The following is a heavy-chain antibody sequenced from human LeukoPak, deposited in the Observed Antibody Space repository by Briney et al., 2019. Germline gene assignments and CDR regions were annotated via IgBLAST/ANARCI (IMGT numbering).Heavy chain of an antibody. CDR3: ARGRDTVVTTMDYYYYGMDV. J-gene: IGHJ6*02. CDR1: GYTFTGYY. CDR2: INPNSGGT. V-gene: IGHV1-2*06. Sequence: ASVKVSCKASGYTFTGYYMHWVRQAPGQGLEWMGRINPNSGGTNYAQKFQGRVTMTRDTSISTAYMELSRLRSDDTAVYYCARGRDTVVTTMDYYYYGMDVWGQGTTVTVSS. D-gene: IGHD4-23*01.